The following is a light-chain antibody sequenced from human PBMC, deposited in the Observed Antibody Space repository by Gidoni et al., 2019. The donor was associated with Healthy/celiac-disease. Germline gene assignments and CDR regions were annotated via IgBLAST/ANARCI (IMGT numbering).Light chain of an antibody. CDR2: GAS. J-gene: IGKJ4*01. CDR3: QQYNNWPLT. Sequence: EIVMTQSLATLSVSPGERATFSCRASQSVSSNLAWYQQKPGQAPRLLIYGASTRATGIPARFSGSGSGTEFTLTISSLQSEDFAVYYCQQYNNWPLTFGGGTKVEIK. CDR1: QSVSSN. V-gene: IGKV3-15*01.